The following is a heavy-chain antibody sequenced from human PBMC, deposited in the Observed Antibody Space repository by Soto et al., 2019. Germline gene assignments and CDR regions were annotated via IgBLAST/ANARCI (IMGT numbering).Heavy chain of an antibody. D-gene: IGHD3-10*01. CDR1: GFTFSDHY. J-gene: IGHJ4*02. V-gene: IGHV3-72*01. CDR2: TRNKANSYTT. Sequence: EVQLVESGGGLVQPGGSLRLSCAASGFTFSDHYMDWVLQAPGKGLEWVGRTRNKANSYTTEYAASVKGRFTISRDDSNNSVYLQMNSLKTEDTAVYYCTRASMVRGGPFDFWGQGTLVTVSS. CDR3: TRASMVRGGPFDF.